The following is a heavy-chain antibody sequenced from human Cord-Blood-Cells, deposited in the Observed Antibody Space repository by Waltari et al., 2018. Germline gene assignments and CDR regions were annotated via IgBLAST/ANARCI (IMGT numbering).Heavy chain of an antibody. J-gene: IGHJ4*02. D-gene: IGHD6-13*01. Sequence: QVQLQQWGAGLLKPSETLSLTCAVYGGSLSGYYWSWIRQPPGKGLEWIGEINNSGRTNYSPSPRIRVTRSGGTSKNQLSLKLSSLTAAETAVYYCARQYSSSFDYWGQGTLVTVSS. V-gene: IGHV4-34*01. CDR1: GGSLSGYY. CDR3: ARQYSSSFDY. CDR2: INNSGRT.